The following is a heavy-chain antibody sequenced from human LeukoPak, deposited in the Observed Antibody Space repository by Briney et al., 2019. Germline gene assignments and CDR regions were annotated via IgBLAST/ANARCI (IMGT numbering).Heavy chain of an antibody. J-gene: IGHJ6*02. D-gene: IGHD1-26*01. CDR1: GFTFSSYA. CDR2: ISGSGGST. Sequence: GGSLRLSCAASGFTFSSYAMSWVRQAPGKGLEWVSAISGSGGSTYYADSVKGRFTISRDNSKNTLYLQMNSLRAEDTAVYYCAKDMKLGPLDYYGMDVWGQGTTVTVSS. V-gene: IGHV3-23*01. CDR3: AKDMKLGPLDYYGMDV.